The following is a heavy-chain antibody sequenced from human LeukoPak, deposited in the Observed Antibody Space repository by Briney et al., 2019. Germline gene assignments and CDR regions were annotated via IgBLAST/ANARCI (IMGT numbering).Heavy chain of an antibody. J-gene: IGHJ6*03. Sequence: SETLSLTCSVSGDSIGSNYWIWIRQSPGKGLEWIGDIHYRGHTTYNPSLKSRVAMSLDTSKNQFSLRLSSVTAADTAVYYCARDREAVRPSHYHYYMDVWGKGTTVTVSS. V-gene: IGHV4-59*01. CDR3: ARDREAVRPSHYHYYMDV. CDR2: IHYRGHT. CDR1: GDSIGSNY. D-gene: IGHD6-6*01.